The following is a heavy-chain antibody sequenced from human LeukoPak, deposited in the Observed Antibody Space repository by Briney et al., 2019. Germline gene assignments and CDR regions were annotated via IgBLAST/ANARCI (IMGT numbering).Heavy chain of an antibody. CDR2: IYPYSGDT. CDR3: ARDRNSGSSLDI. J-gene: IGHJ3*02. D-gene: IGHD6-6*01. CDR1: GYIFSGYY. V-gene: IGHV1-2*02. Sequence: GASVKVSCKASGYIFSGYYMHWLREAPGQGLEWMGWIYPYSGDTNYAQNFQGRVTMTRDTSISTAYMELSSLKSDDTAVYYCARDRNSGSSLDIWGQGTMLTVSS.